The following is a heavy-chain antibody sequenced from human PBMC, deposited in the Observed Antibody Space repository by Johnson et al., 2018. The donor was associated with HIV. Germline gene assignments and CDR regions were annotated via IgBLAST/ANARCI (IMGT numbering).Heavy chain of an antibody. D-gene: IGHD6-13*01. CDR2: ISGSGGST. CDR3: ARLYASSWIEAFDI. Sequence: VQLVESGGGVVQPGRSLRLSCAASEFTFSSYAMSWVRQAPGKGLEWVSAISGSGGSTYYADSVKGRFTISRDNSKNMLFLQMNSLRAEDTAVYFCARLYASSWIEAFDIWGQGTMVTVSS. CDR1: EFTFSSYA. J-gene: IGHJ3*02. V-gene: IGHV3-23*04.